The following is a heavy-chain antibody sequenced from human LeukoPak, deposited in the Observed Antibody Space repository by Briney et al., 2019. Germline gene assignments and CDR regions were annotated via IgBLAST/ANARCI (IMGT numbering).Heavy chain of an antibody. Sequence: GGSLRLSCAASGFTLSSYSMNWVRQAPGKGLEWVSYISSSSSTIYYADSVKGRFTISRDNAKNSLYLQMNSLRAEDTAVYYCAKDPSFSMVRGVNRAIEYWGQGTLVTGPS. CDR3: AKDPSFSMVRGVNRAIEY. D-gene: IGHD3-10*01. CDR2: ISSSSSTI. V-gene: IGHV3-48*01. CDR1: GFTLSSYS. J-gene: IGHJ4*01.